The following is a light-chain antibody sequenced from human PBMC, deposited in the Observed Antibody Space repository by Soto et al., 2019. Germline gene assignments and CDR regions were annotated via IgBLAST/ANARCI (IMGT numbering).Light chain of an antibody. V-gene: IGLV2-11*01. J-gene: IGLJ1*01. CDR3: CSYVTTPEI. CDR2: GVN. CDR1: SSNVDDYRY. Sequence: SLLTQPRSVSGSPGQSLTISCTGTSSNVDDYRYVSWYQQFPGKAPKLVIYGVNQRPSGVPNRFSGSNSDNTASLTISGLQAEDEADYYCCSYVTTPEIFGTGTKVTVL.